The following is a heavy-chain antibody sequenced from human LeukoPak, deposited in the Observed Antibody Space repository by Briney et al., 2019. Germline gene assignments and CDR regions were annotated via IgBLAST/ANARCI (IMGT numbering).Heavy chain of an antibody. D-gene: IGHD5-24*01. Sequence: PSETLSLTRTVSGGSITSGSYHWGWIRQSPGKGLEWIGNTYYTGSAYYRPSLQSRVSISVDTSKKEFSLKLTSVTAADTAVYYCARDRDGYAYSFDYWGQGTLVTVSS. CDR2: TYYTGSA. J-gene: IGHJ4*02. CDR3: ARDRDGYAYSFDY. CDR1: GGSITSGSYH. V-gene: IGHV4-39*02.